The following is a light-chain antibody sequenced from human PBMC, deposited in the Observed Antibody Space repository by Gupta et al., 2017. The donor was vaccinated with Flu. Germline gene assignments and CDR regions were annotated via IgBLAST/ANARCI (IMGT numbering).Light chain of an antibody. CDR3: QQYNNWPPSIT. V-gene: IGKV3-15*01. Sequence: TLSVFPGDRAFLSCTASQSVASDLAWYQQKPGQDPRLLIYGASTRATDIPGRFSGSGSGTEFTLTISSLQSEDVAVYYCQQYNNWPPSITFGQGTRLEIK. J-gene: IGKJ5*01. CDR2: GAS. CDR1: QSVASD.